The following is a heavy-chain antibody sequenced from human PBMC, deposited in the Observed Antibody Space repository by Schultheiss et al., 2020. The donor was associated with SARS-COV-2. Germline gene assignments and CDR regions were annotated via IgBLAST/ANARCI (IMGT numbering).Heavy chain of an antibody. V-gene: IGHV4-39*07. Sequence: SETLSLTCTVSGGSISSSSYYWSWIRQPPGKGLEWIGEINHSGSTNYNPSLKSRVTISVDTSKNQFSLKLSSVTAADTAVYYCARRRGQWLLRGYYFDYWGQGTLVTVSS. D-gene: IGHD6-19*01. CDR2: INHSGST. CDR3: ARRRGQWLLRGYYFDY. J-gene: IGHJ4*02. CDR1: GGSISSSSYY.